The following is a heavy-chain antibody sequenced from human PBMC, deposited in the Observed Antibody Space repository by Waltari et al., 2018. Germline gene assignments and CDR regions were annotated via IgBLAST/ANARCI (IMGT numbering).Heavy chain of an antibody. CDR3: RVYSHGPFDV. J-gene: IGHJ3*01. D-gene: IGHD5-18*01. CDR1: GFTFTDYG. CDR2: INKDGTDK. Sequence: EVQLVDSGGGLVQPGESLRLSCAPSGFTFTDYGRSWLRQAPGQGPEWVATINKDGTDKYYVDSVEGRFTISRDNAKNSLYLQMNSLRAEDTALYYCRVYSHGPFDVWGQGTMVTVSS. V-gene: IGHV3-7*01.